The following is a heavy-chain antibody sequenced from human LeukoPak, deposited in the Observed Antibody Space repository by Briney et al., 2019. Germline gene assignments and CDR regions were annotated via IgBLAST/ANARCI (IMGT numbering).Heavy chain of an antibody. CDR3: AREMIAARHNYYYYMDV. CDR2: ISYDGSNK. J-gene: IGHJ6*03. CDR1: GFTFSSYA. D-gene: IGHD6-6*01. V-gene: IGHV3-30*04. Sequence: SGGSLRLSCAASGFTFSSYAMHWVRQAPGKGLEWVAVISYDGSNKYYADSVKGRFTISRDNSKNTLYLQMNSLRAEDTAVYYCAREMIAARHNYYYYMDVWGKGTTVTVSS.